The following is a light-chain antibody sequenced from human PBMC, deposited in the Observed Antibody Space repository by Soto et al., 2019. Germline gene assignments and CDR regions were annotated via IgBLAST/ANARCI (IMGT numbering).Light chain of an antibody. CDR2: GAS. Sequence: EIVMTQSPATLSVSPGERATLSCRASQSVSSNLAWYQQKPGQAPRLLIYGASTRATGIPARFSGSGSGTEFTLTISDLQSEDFAVYYCQQYGSSFWTFGQGTKVDI. CDR1: QSVSSN. V-gene: IGKV3-15*01. CDR3: QQYGSSFWT. J-gene: IGKJ1*01.